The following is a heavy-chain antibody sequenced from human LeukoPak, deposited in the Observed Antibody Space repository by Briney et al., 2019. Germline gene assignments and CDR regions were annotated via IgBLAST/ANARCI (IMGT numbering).Heavy chain of an antibody. J-gene: IGHJ4*02. Sequence: GRSLRLSCTASGFTFGDYAMSWVRQAPGKGLEWVGFIRNRAYGGTTEYAASVKGRFTISRDDSKSIAYLQMNSLKTEDTAVYYCAKGGIGHQGVFDYWGQGTLVTVSA. CDR2: IRNRAYGGTT. CDR3: AKGGIGHQGVFDY. V-gene: IGHV3-49*04. D-gene: IGHD2-2*01. CDR1: GFTFGDYA.